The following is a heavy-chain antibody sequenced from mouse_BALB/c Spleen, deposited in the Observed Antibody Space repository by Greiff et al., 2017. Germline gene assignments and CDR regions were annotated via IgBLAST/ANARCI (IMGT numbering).Heavy chain of an antibody. V-gene: IGHV3-8*02. D-gene: IGHD2-4*01. CDR3: ARLGDYDGGYAMDY. CDR1: GDSITSGY. Sequence: EVKLMESGPSLVKPSQTLSLTCSVTGDSITSGYWNWIRKFPGNKLEYMGYISYSGSTYYNPSLKSRISITRDTSKNQYYLQLNSVTTEDTATYYCARLGDYDGGYAMDYWGQGTSVTVSS. CDR2: ISYSGST. J-gene: IGHJ4*01.